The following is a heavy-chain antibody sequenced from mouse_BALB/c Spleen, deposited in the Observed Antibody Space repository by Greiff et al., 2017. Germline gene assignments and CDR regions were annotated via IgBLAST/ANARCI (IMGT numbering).Heavy chain of an antibody. Sequence: EVQGVESGGGLVQPGGSLKLSCAASGFTFSSYTMSWVRQTPEKRLEWVAYISNGGGSTYYPDTVKGRFTISRDNAKNTLYLQMSSLKSEDTAMYYCAGRGLTTGLYWYFDVWGAGTTVTVSS. CDR2: ISNGGGST. V-gene: IGHV5-12-2*01. CDR3: AGRGLTTGLYWYFDV. J-gene: IGHJ1*01. D-gene: IGHD1-1*01. CDR1: GFTFSSYT.